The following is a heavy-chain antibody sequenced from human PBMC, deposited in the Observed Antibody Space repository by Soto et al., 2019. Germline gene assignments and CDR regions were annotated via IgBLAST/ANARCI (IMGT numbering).Heavy chain of an antibody. V-gene: IGHV3-33*08. CDR1: GFTFSSYD. J-gene: IGHJ4*02. CDR2: IWYDGSNK. D-gene: IGHD3-3*01. Sequence: GESLKISCAASGFTFSSYDMRWVRQAPGKGLEWVAVIWYDGSNKYYADSVKGRFTISRDNSKNTLYLQMNSLRAEDTAVYYCARGYDFWSGPVPYYFDYWGQGTLVTVSS. CDR3: ARGYDFWSGPVPYYFDY.